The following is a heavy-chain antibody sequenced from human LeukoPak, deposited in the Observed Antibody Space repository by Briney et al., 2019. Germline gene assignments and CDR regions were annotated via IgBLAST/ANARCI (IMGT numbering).Heavy chain of an antibody. Sequence: GGSLRLSCAASGFTFSSYAMSWVRQAPGKGLEWVSAISGSGGSTYCADSVKGRFTISRDNSKNTLYLQMNSLRVEDTAVYYCARGTDATTVTHDHWGQGTLVTASS. J-gene: IGHJ4*02. CDR3: ARGTDATTVTHDH. V-gene: IGHV3-23*01. D-gene: IGHD4-17*01. CDR2: ISGSGGST. CDR1: GFTFSSYA.